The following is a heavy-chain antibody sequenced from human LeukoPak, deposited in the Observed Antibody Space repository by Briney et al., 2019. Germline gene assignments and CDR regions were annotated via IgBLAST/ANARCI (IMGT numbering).Heavy chain of an antibody. D-gene: IGHD3-10*01. J-gene: IGHJ4*02. Sequence: GGSLRLSCAASGFTFSSYWMSWVRQAPGKGLEWVANIKQDGSEKYYVDSVKGRFTISRDNAKNSLYLQMNSLRAEDTAVYYCARGGGTMVRLYYFDYWGQGTLVTVSS. CDR3: ARGGGTMVRLYYFDY. CDR2: IKQDGSEK. V-gene: IGHV3-7*01. CDR1: GFTFSSYW.